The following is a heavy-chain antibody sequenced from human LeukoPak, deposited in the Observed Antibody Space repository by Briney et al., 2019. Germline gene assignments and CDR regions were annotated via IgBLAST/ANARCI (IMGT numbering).Heavy chain of an antibody. D-gene: IGHD3-22*01. CDR3: ARRSYYDSSGIHGWFDP. CDR1: GGSISSSSYY. J-gene: IGHJ5*02. CDR2: IYYSGST. Sequence: SETLSLTCTVSGGSISSSSYYWGWIRQPPGKGLEWIGSIYYSGSTYYNPSLKSRVTISVDTSKNQFSLKLSSVTAADTAVYYCARRSYYDSSGIHGWFDPWGQGTLVTVSS. V-gene: IGHV4-39*01.